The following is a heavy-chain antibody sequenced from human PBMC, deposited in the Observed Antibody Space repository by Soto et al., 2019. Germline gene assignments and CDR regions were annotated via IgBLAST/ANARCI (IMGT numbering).Heavy chain of an antibody. J-gene: IGHJ4*02. CDR3: TTDKGVPNPDDDIGYSVAFDV. D-gene: IGHD2-8*01. CDR1: GFTFSNIW. CDR2: IKRKSGGGTT. Sequence: GSLRLSCAASGFTFSNIWMNWVRQAPGKGQGWGGHIKRKSGGGTTDYTAPVKGRFTISRDDSKNMVYLQMDSLKTEDTAVYYCTTDKGVPNPDDDIGYSVAFDVWGQGVLVTVSS. V-gene: IGHV3-15*07.